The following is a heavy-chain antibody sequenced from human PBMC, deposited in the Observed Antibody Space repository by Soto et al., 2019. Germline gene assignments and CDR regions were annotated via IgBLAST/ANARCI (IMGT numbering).Heavy chain of an antibody. CDR1: GGSISSYY. J-gene: IGHJ6*04. CDR2: IYTSGST. Sequence: SETLSLTCTVSGGSISSYYWSWIRQPAGKGLEWIGRIYTSGSTNYNPSLKSRVTMSVDTSKNQFSLKLSSVTAADTAVYYCERDPRGPAVTPPRYDYGMDVWGKGPTVTVSS. D-gene: IGHD4-17*01. V-gene: IGHV4-4*07. CDR3: ERDPRGPAVTPPRYDYGMDV.